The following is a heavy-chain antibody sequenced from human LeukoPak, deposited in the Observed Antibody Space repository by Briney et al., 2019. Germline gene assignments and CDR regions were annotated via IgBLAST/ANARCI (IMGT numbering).Heavy chain of an antibody. CDR3: AREGPTDFSTYYGMDV. D-gene: IGHD2/OR15-2a*01. J-gene: IGHJ6*02. V-gene: IGHV3-53*04. CDR1: GFTVSSNY. Sequence: GGSLRLSCAASGFTVSSNYMSWVRQAPGKGLEWVSVIYSGGSTYYADPVKGRFTISRHNSKNTLYLQMNSLRAEDTAVYYCAREGPTDFSTYYGMDVWGQGTTVTVSS. CDR2: IYSGGST.